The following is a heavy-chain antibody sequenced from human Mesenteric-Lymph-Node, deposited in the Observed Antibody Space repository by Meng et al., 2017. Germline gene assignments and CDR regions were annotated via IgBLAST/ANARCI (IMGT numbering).Heavy chain of an antibody. Sequence: QVHLVQSGAEVKKPGASVKVSCKASGYTFTDHYMHWVRQAPGQGLEWMGRIDPKRGGTKYAQKFQGRVTMTMDTSISTAYMELSRLRSDDKAVYYCARDVLNNWFDPWGQGTLVTVSS. CDR3: ARDVLNNWFDP. D-gene: IGHD3-16*01. CDR2: IDPKRGGT. CDR1: GYTFTDHY. V-gene: IGHV1-2*06. J-gene: IGHJ5*02.